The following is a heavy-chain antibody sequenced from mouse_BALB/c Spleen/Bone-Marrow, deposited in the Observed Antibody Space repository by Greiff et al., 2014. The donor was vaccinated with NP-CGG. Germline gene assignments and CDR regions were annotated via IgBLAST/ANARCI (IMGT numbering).Heavy chain of an antibody. CDR3: ARAYYGNYPYVMDY. CDR1: GFNIKDTY. CDR2: IDPANGFA. V-gene: IGHV14-3*02. Sequence: EVKLMESGAELVKPGASVKSSCTASGFNIKDTYIHWVNQRPEQGLEWIGRIDPANGFAKYDPKFQGKATITADTSSNTAYLHLSSLTSEDTAVYYCARAYYGNYPYVMDYWGQGTSVTVSS. J-gene: IGHJ4*01. D-gene: IGHD2-10*01.